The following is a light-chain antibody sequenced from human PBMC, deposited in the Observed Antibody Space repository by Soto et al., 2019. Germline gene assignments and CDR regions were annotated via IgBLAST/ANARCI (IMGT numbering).Light chain of an antibody. CDR1: SSDVGGYNF. CDR2: NVI. V-gene: IGLV2-11*01. Sequence: QSALTQPRSVSGSPGQSVTISCTGTSSDVGGYNFVSWYQHHPGKAPKLMIHNVIQRPSGVPDRFSASKSGNTASLTISGLQAEDEADYYCCSYAGSYTYVFGTGTKLTVL. CDR3: CSYAGSYTYV. J-gene: IGLJ1*01.